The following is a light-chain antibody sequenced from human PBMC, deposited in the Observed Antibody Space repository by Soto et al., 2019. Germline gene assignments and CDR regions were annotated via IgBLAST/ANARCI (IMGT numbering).Light chain of an antibody. CDR1: QSLSSSQ. CDR2: DAS. J-gene: IGKJ1*01. Sequence: EIVLTQSPGTLSLSPGERATLSCRASQSLSSSQLAWYQQKPGQAPRLLIHDASSRPTGISDRFTGSGSGTDFTLTITTLEPEDFATYYCQQYNSYFRTFGQGTKVDIK. V-gene: IGKV3-20*01. CDR3: QQYNSYFRT.